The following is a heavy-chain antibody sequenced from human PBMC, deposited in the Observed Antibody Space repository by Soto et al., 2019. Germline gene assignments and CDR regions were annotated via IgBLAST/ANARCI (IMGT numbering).Heavy chain of an antibody. CDR2: IKEDGSAK. Sequence: EVQLVESGGGLVQPGGSLRVSCAASGFSFTSYWMSWVRQAPGKGLEWVANIKEDGSAKYYLDSVKGRFTISRDNAKNSLYLQMSSLRAEDTAVYYCAREDFYRFDYWGQGNLVTVYS. CDR3: AREDFYRFDY. J-gene: IGHJ4*02. CDR1: GFSFTSYW. V-gene: IGHV3-7*01.